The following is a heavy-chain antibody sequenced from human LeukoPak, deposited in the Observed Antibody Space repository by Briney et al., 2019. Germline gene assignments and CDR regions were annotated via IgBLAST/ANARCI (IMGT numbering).Heavy chain of an antibody. CDR3: ARGYCSSTSCYGLGNWFDP. CDR2: INHSGST. J-gene: IGHJ5*02. V-gene: IGHV4-34*01. CDR1: GGSFSGYY. Sequence: PSETLSLTCAVYGGSFSGYYWSWIRQPPEKGLEWIGEINHSGSTNYNPSLKSRVTISVDTSKNQFSLKLSSVTAADTAVYYCARGYCSSTSCYGLGNWFDPWGQGTLVTVSS. D-gene: IGHD2-2*01.